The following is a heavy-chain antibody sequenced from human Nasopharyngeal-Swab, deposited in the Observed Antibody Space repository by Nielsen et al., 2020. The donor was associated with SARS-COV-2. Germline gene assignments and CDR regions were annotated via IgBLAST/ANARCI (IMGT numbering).Heavy chain of an antibody. CDR1: GGSFSGYY. CDR3: ARNLGVAELYYYGMDV. V-gene: IGHV4-34*01. Sequence: SETLSLTCAVYGGSFSGYYWSWIRQPPGKGLEWIGEINHSGSTNYNPSLKSRVTISVDTSKNQFSLQLNSVTPEDTAVYYCARNLGVAELYYYGMDVWGQGTTVTVSS. CDR2: INHSGST. D-gene: IGHD6-19*01. J-gene: IGHJ6*02.